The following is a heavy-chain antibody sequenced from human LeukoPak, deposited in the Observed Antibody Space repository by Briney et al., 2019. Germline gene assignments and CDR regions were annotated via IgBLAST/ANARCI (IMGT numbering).Heavy chain of an antibody. D-gene: IGHD3-10*01. CDR3: ARMIGGLLWFGETLGFDP. J-gene: IGHJ5*02. CDR1: GGSISSYY. V-gene: IGHV4-39*01. CDR2: IYYSGST. Sequence: SETLSLTCTVSGGSISSYYWGWIRQPPGKGLEWIGSIYYSGSTYYNPSLKSRVTISVDTSKNQFSLKLSSVTAADTAVYYCARMIGGLLWFGETLGFDPWGQGTLVTVSS.